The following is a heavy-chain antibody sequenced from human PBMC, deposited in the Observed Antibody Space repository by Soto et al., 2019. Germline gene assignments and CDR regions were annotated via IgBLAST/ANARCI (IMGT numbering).Heavy chain of an antibody. V-gene: IGHV3-33*01. CDR2: IWYDGSNK. CDR3: ARDKGSDIVLMVYAIPAYYYGMDV. Sequence: GGSLRLSCAASGFTFSSYGMHWVRQAPGKGLEWVAVIWYDGSNKYYADSVKGRFTISRDNSKNTLYLQMNSLRAEDTAVYYCARDKGSDIVLMVYAIPAYYYGMDVWGQGTTVTVSS. CDR1: GFTFSSYG. D-gene: IGHD2-8*01. J-gene: IGHJ6*02.